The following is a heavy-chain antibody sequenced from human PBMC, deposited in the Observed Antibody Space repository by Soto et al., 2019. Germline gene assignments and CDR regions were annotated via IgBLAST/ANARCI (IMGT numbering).Heavy chain of an antibody. D-gene: IGHD3-22*01. CDR2: IFHGGST. J-gene: IGHJ4*02. CDR3: ARPHYDSNTFYYFFDY. CDR1: GGSFSGYF. V-gene: IGHV4-34*12. Sequence: QVQLQQWGAGLLKPSEPLSLTCAVYGGSFSGYFWSWIRQPPGKGLEWIGEIFHGGSTNYSPSLKSRVTISVDTSKNQFSLELSSVTAADTAVYYCARPHYDSNTFYYFFDYWGQGTLVTVSS.